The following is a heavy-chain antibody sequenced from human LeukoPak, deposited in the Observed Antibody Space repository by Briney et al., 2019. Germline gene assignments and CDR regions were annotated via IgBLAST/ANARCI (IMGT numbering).Heavy chain of an antibody. V-gene: IGHV4-31*03. D-gene: IGHD5-24*01. J-gene: IGHJ3*02. CDR1: GGSISSGGYY. CDR2: IYYSGST. Sequence: SQTLSLTCTVSGGSISSGGYYWSWVRQHPGKGLEWIGYIYYSGSTYYNPSLKSRVTISVDTSKNQFSLKLSSVTAADTAVYYCARDSSVEMATINAFDIRGQGTMVTVSS. CDR3: ARDSSVEMATINAFDI.